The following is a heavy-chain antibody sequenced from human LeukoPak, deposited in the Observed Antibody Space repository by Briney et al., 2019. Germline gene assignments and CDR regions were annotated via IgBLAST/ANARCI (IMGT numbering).Heavy chain of an antibody. CDR3: ARDDGDCSGGSCPYYYYMDV. CDR2: IKQDGSEK. CDR1: GFTFSSYW. D-gene: IGHD2-15*01. J-gene: IGHJ6*03. V-gene: IGHV3-7*01. Sequence: PGGSLRLSCAASGFTFSSYWMSWVRQAPGKGLEWVANIKQDGSEKYYVDSVKGRFTISRDNAKNSLYLQMNSLRAEDTAVYYCARDDGDCSGGSCPYYYYMDVWGKGTTVTVSS.